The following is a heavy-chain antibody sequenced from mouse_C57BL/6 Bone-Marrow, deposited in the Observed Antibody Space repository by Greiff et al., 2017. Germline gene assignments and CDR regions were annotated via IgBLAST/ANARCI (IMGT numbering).Heavy chain of an antibody. D-gene: IGHD2-1*01. CDR2: IYPRSGNT. CDR3: ASSLPAAWFAY. Sequence: VQLQQSGAELARPGASVKLSCKASGYTFTSYGISWVKQRTGQGLEWIGEIYPRSGNTYYNEKFKGKATLTADKSSSTAYMELRSLTSEDSAVYFCASSLPAAWFAYWGQGTLVTVSA. V-gene: IGHV1-81*01. CDR1: GYTFTSYG. J-gene: IGHJ3*01.